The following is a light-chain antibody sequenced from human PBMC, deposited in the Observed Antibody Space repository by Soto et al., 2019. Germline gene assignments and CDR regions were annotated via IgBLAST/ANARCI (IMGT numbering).Light chain of an antibody. CDR1: QSIDDW. J-gene: IGKJ4*01. CDR2: KAS. Sequence: DIQMTQSPSTLSASVGDRVAITCRASQSIDDWLAWHQQKPGKAPKRLIYKASTLESGVPPRFSGSGSGTEFTLTINSLQPDDFATYYCLQYHSFALTFGGGTTVEI. V-gene: IGKV1-5*03. CDR3: LQYHSFALT.